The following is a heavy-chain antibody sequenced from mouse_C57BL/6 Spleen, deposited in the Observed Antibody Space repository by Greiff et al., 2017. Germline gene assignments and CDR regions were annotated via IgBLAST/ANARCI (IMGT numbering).Heavy chain of an antibody. Sequence: VQLQQPGAELVKPGASVKLSCKASGYTFTSYWMHWVKQRPGRGLEWIGRIDPNSGGTKYNEKFKSKATLTVDKPSSTAYMQRSSLTSEDSAVYYCAGGYYSNYGYFDYWGQGTTLTVSS. D-gene: IGHD2-5*01. J-gene: IGHJ2*01. CDR1: GYTFTSYW. CDR3: AGGYYSNYGYFDY. CDR2: IDPNSGGT. V-gene: IGHV1-72*01.